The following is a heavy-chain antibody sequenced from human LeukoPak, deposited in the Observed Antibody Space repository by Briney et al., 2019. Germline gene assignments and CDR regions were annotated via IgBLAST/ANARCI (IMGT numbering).Heavy chain of an antibody. CDR3: ARNREYCSGGSCYHWFDP. CDR1: GGTFSSYA. V-gene: IGHV1-69*13. CDR2: IIPIFGTA. J-gene: IGHJ5*02. Sequence: SVKVSCKASGGTFSSYAISWVRQAPGQGLEWMGGIIPIFGTANYAQKFQGRVTITADESTSTAYMELSSLRSEDTAVYYCARNREYCSGGSCYHWFDPWGRGTLVTVSS. D-gene: IGHD2-15*01.